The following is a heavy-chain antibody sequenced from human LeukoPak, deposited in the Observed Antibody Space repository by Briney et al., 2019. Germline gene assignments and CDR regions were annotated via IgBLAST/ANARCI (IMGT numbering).Heavy chain of an antibody. Sequence: GSLRLSCAASGFTFSSYWMSWVRQAPGKGLEWVANIKQDGSEKCYVDSVKGRFTISRDNAKNSLYLQMNSLRAEDTAVYYCAGGIVGATLDYWGQGTLVTVSS. CDR2: IKQDGSEK. V-gene: IGHV3-7*04. CDR3: AGGIVGATLDY. J-gene: IGHJ4*02. D-gene: IGHD1-26*01. CDR1: GFTFSSYW.